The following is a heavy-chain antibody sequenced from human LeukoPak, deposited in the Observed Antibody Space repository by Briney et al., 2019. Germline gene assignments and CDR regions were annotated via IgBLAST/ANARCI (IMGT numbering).Heavy chain of an antibody. CDR1: GGTFSSYA. D-gene: IGHD6-13*01. Sequence: SVKVSCKAPGGTFSSYAISWVRQAPGQGLEWMGGIIPIFGTANYAQKFQGRVTITADESTSTAYMELSSLRSEDTAVYYCARDRYSSSNWFDPWGQGTLVTVSS. V-gene: IGHV1-69*13. CDR2: IIPIFGTA. J-gene: IGHJ5*02. CDR3: ARDRYSSSNWFDP.